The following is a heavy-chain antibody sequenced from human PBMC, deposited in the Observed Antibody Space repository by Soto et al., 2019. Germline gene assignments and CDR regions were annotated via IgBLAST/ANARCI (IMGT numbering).Heavy chain of an antibody. Sequence: QLQLQESGSGLVTPSHTLSLTCTVSGGSISNAAYSWSWIRQPPGKGLEWIGYIYPSGMPFYNPSLRSRVTISIDRSNDQFSLNLKAVTAADTAVYYCARERGGDGLFDSWGQGTLVTVSS. CDR2: IYPSGMP. D-gene: IGHD6-25*01. J-gene: IGHJ4*02. V-gene: IGHV4-30-2*01. CDR1: GGSISNAAYS. CDR3: ARERGGDGLFDS.